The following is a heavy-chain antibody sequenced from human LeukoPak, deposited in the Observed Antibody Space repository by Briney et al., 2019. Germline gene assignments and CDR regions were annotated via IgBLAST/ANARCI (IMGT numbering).Heavy chain of an antibody. CDR1: SYSISSGYY. Sequence: PSETLSLTCTVSSYSISSGYYWGWIRQSPGKGLEWIASINHSGITYYNPSLKSRVTISVDTSKNQFSLKLTSVTAADTAVYYCGRDRPTGYYDYWGQGILVTVPS. CDR3: GRDRPTGYYDY. J-gene: IGHJ4*02. V-gene: IGHV4-38-2*02. CDR2: INHSGIT. D-gene: IGHD3-9*01.